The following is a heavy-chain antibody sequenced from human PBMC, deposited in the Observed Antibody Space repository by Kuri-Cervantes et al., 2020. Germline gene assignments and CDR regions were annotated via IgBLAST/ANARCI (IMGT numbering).Heavy chain of an antibody. D-gene: IGHD4-11*01. CDR3: ARAYSTYGRGWFDP. J-gene: IGHJ5*02. V-gene: IGHV5-51*01. CDR1: GDSFTSYW. Sequence: GGSLRLSCNGSGDSFTSYWIGWVRQMPGKGLEWMGFIYPGDSDTSYSPPFQGLVTISAEKSISTAYLQWSSLKASDTAMYYCARAYSTYGRGWFDPWGQGTLVTVSS. CDR2: IYPGDSDT.